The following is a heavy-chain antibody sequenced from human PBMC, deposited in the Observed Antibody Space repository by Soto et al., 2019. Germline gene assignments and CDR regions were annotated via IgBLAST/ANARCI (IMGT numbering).Heavy chain of an antibody. V-gene: IGHV1-69*01. CDR3: AREKLGVIMLCDY. CDR1: GGTFSSYA. CDR2: IIPIVGTA. D-gene: IGHD3-10*01. Sequence: QVQLVQSGAEVKKPGSSVKVSCKASGGTFSSYAISWVRQAPGQGLEWMGGIIPIVGTANYAQKFQGRVTIAADESTSTAYMELSSLRSEDTAVYFCAREKLGVIMLCDYWGQGALVTVSS. J-gene: IGHJ4*02.